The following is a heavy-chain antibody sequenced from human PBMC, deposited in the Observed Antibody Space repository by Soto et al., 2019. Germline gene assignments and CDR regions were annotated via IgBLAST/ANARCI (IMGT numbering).Heavy chain of an antibody. CDR2: IGGSSGDT. CDR3: AKADPYSSTWSGYGLDV. D-gene: IGHD2-2*01. Sequence: EVQLSESGGGLAPPGGSLSLSGAASGVTLSNYAMSWVRQASGKGLEGVSSIGGSSGDTYYADSVKGRFTISRDNSKNTVYLQMNSLRTDDTAVYYCAKADPYSSTWSGYGLDVWGQGTTVTVSS. J-gene: IGHJ6*02. CDR1: GVTLSNYA. V-gene: IGHV3-23*01.